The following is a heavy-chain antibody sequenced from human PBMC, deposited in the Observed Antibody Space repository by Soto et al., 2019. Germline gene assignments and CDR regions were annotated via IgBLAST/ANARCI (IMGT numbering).Heavy chain of an antibody. J-gene: IGHJ4*02. CDR2: IRSKAYGGTT. V-gene: IGHV3-49*04. CDR1: GFTFNDYT. CDR3: TAGKLYPSLDFDY. Sequence: GGSLRLSCTASGFTFNDYTLSWVRQAPGEGLEWVGFIRSKAYGGTTEYAASVKGRFTISRDDSKSIAYLQMNSLKTEDTAVYYCTAGKLYPSLDFDYWGQGTLVTVSS. D-gene: IGHD2-8*01.